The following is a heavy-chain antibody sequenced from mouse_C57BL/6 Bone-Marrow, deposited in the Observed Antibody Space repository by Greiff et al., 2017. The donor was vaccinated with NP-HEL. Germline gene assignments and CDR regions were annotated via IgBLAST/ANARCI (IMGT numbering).Heavy chain of an antibody. V-gene: IGHV10-1*01. CDR1: GFSFNTYA. J-gene: IGHJ2*01. CDR3: VRYSTYYFDY. Sequence: EVMLVESGGGLVQPKGSLKLSCAASGFSFNTYAMNWVRQAPGKGLEWVARIRRKSNHYASSYADSVKDRLTISRDDSESMLYLQKNNMKTEDTAMYYCVRYSTYYFDYWGQGTTLTVSS. CDR2: IRRKSNHYAS. D-gene: IGHD2-5*01.